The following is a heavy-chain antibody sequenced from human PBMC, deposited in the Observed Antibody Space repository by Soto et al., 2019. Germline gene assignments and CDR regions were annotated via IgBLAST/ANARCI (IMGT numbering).Heavy chain of an antibody. V-gene: IGHV4-59*01. CDR2: IYYSGST. CDR1: GGSISSYY. CDR3: ARDLGVPAATYYYYYMDV. D-gene: IGHD2-2*01. J-gene: IGHJ6*03. Sequence: SETLSLTCTVSGGSISSYYWSWIRQPPGKGLEWIGYIYYSGSTNYNPSLKSRVTISVDTSKNQFSLKLSSVTAADTAVYYCARDLGVPAATYYYYYMDVWGKGTTVTVSS.